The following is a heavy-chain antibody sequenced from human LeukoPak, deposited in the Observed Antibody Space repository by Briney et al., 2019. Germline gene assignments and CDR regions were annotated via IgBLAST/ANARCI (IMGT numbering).Heavy chain of an antibody. V-gene: IGHV3-7*01. CDR2: IKQDGSEK. CDR1: GFTVSSNY. J-gene: IGHJ4*02. Sequence: AASGFTVSSNYMSWVRQAPGKGLEWVANIKQDGSEKYYVDSVKGRFTISRDNAKNSVYLQMNSLRAEDTAVYYCARGKRDYYDSSGYHWGQGTLVTVSS. CDR3: ARGKRDYYDSSGYH. D-gene: IGHD3-22*01.